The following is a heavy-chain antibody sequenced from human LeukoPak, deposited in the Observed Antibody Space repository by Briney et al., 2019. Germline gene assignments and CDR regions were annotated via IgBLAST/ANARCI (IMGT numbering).Heavy chain of an antibody. D-gene: IGHD3-10*01. CDR2: VNSDGSST. J-gene: IGHJ5*02. Sequence: GGSLRLSCAASGFTFSNYWMHWVRQAPGKGLVWVSRVNSDGSSTTYADSVKGRFTSSRDNAKNTLYLQMNSLRAEDTAVYYCVRGGHWFDPWGQGTLVTVSS. CDR3: VRGGHWFDP. CDR1: GFTFSNYW. V-gene: IGHV3-74*01.